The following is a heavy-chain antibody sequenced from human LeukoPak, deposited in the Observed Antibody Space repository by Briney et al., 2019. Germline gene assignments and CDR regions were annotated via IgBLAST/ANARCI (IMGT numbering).Heavy chain of an antibody. Sequence: PSETLSLTCAVYGGSFSGYYWSWIRQPPGKGLEWIGEINHSGSTNYNPSLKSRVTISVDTSKNQFSLKLSSVTAADTAVYYCARGYTTRYCSSTSCYRTWFDPWGQGTLVTVSS. V-gene: IGHV4-34*01. CDR1: GGSFSGYY. J-gene: IGHJ5*02. D-gene: IGHD2-2*01. CDR2: INHSGST. CDR3: ARGYTTRYCSSTSCYRTWFDP.